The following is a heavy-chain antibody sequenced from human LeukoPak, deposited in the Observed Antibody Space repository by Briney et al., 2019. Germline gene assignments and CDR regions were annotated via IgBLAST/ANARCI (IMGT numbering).Heavy chain of an antibody. Sequence: KPSETLSLTCTVSVGSISSYYWSWIRQPPGKGLEWIGYIYYSGSTNYNPSLKSRVTISVDTSKNRFSLKLSSVTAADTAVYYCARSNYYDSSGYLYYYFYYMDVWGKGTTVTVSS. J-gene: IGHJ6*03. V-gene: IGHV4-59*01. CDR1: VGSISSYY. CDR2: IYYSGST. D-gene: IGHD3-22*01. CDR3: ARSNYYDSSGYLYYYFYYMDV.